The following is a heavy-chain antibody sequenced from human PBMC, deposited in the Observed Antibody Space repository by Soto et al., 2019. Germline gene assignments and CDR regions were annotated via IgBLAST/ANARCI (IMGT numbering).Heavy chain of an antibody. CDR2: IIPIFATA. D-gene: IGHD2-2*01. CDR1: GGTFSSYA. CDR3: ARSVSFRYQLLKRGMDV. J-gene: IGHJ6*02. V-gene: IGHV1-69*13. Sequence: ASVKVSCKASGGTFSSYAISWVRQAPGQGLEWMGGIIPIFATANYAQKFQGRVMITVDESTSTAYMELSSLRSEDTAVYYCARSVSFRYQLLKRGMDVWGQGTTVTVSS.